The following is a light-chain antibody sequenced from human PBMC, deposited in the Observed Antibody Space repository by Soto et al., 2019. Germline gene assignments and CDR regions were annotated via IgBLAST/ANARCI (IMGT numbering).Light chain of an antibody. CDR1: SSDVGGYNY. J-gene: IGLJ1*01. V-gene: IGLV2-14*01. Sequence: QSALTQPPSVSGSPGQSITISCTATSSDVGGYNYVSWYQQHPGKAPKFMIYDVSSRPSGVSNRFSGSKSGNTASLTISGLQAEDEADYYCCSYTTSNTRQIVFGAGTKVTV. CDR3: CSYTTSNTRQIV. CDR2: DVS.